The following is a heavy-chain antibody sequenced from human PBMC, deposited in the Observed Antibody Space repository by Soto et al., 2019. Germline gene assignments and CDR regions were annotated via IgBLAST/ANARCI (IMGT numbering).Heavy chain of an antibody. V-gene: IGHV1-69*01. Sequence: QVQLVQSGAEVKKPGSSVKVSCKASGGTFSSYAISWVRQAPGQGLEWMGGIIPIFGTANYAQKFQGRVTIAADESTSTAYMELSSLRSEDTAVYYCAISPQYCSGGSCYFNYCGQGTLVTVAS. CDR1: GGTFSSYA. CDR3: AISPQYCSGGSCYFNY. J-gene: IGHJ4*02. CDR2: IIPIFGTA. D-gene: IGHD2-15*01.